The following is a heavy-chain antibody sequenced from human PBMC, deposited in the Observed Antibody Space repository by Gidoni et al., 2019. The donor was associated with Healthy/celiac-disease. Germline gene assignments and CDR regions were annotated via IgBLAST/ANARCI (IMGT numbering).Heavy chain of an antibody. CDR3: ARVPWLELWYYYYGMDV. CDR2: ISSSSSYI. V-gene: IGHV3-21*01. J-gene: IGHJ6*02. Sequence: EVQLVESGGGLVKPGGSLRLSCAASGFTFSSYSMNWVRQAPGKGLEWVSSISSSSSYIYYADSVKGRFTISRDNAKNSLYLQMNSLRAEDTAVYYCARVPWLELWYYYYGMDVWGQGTTVTVSS. CDR1: GFTFSSYS. D-gene: IGHD1-7*01.